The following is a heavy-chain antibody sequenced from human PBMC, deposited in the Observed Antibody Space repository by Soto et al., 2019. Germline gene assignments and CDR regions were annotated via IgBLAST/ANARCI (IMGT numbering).Heavy chain of an antibody. V-gene: IGHV1-18*01. Sequence: QVQLVQSGAEVKKPGASVKVSCKASGYTFTSYGISWVRQAPGQGLEWMGWINPYNGNTNYAQKLQGRVTMTTDTSTNAAYMELRSLGSDVTAVYYCARDWFGIDYWGQGTLVTVSS. CDR2: INPYNGNT. CDR3: ARDWFGIDY. CDR1: GYTFTSYG. J-gene: IGHJ4*02. D-gene: IGHD3-16*01.